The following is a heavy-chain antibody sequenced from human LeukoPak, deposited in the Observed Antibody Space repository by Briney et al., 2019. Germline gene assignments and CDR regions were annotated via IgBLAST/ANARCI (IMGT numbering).Heavy chain of an antibody. D-gene: IGHD1-26*01. CDR2: INPKTGAT. Sequence: GTSVKVSCKTYGYTFIDYYIHWVRQAPGQGLEWMGWINPKTGATKSAQKFQDWVTLTGDTYMNTAYLEVTGLNPDDTAVYYCARRRKELQAFDFWGQGTSVTVSS. V-gene: IGHV1-2*04. CDR1: GYTFIDYY. CDR3: ARRRKELQAFDF. J-gene: IGHJ3*01.